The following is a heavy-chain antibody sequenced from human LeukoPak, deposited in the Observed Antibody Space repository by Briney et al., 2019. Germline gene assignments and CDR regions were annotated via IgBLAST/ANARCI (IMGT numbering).Heavy chain of an antibody. J-gene: IGHJ5*02. CDR2: ISGSGGST. V-gene: IGHV3-23*01. CDR3: AKAPYGDYEIAWFDP. Sequence: SGGSLRLSCAASAFTFSSYAMSWVRQAPGKGLEWVSAISGSGGSTYYADSVKGRFTISRDNSKNTLYLQMNSLRAEDTAVYYCAKAPYGDYEIAWFDPWGQGTLVTVSS. CDR1: AFTFSSYA. D-gene: IGHD4-17*01.